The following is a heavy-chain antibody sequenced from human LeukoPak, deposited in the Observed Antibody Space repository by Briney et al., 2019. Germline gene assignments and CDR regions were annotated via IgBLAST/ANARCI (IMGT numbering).Heavy chain of an antibody. CDR3: AKHYAS. Sequence: GGSLRLSCVGSGFRFGSYTMSWVRQAPGKGLEWVAGISVPGEVTHYAESVKGCFSISRDNSKNTLFLQMSSLRSEDTAVYYCAKHYASWGQGTQVTVSA. CDR1: GFRFGSYT. D-gene: IGHD3-10*01. CDR2: ISVPGEVT. J-gene: IGHJ4*02. V-gene: IGHV3-23*01.